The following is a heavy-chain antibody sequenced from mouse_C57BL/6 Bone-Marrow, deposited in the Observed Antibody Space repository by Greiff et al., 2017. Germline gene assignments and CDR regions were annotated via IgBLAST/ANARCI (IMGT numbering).Heavy chain of an antibody. V-gene: IGHV3-8*01. J-gene: IGHJ1*03. D-gene: IGHD1-1*01. CDR3: ARWGYYGSSYVRYFDV. Sequence: VQLKQSGPGLAKPSQTLSLTCSVTGYSITSDYWNWIRKFPGNKLEYMGYISYSGSTYYNPSLKSRISITRDTSKNQYYLQLNSVTTEDTATYYCARWGYYGSSYVRYFDVWGTGTTVTVSS. CDR1: GYSITSDY. CDR2: ISYSGST.